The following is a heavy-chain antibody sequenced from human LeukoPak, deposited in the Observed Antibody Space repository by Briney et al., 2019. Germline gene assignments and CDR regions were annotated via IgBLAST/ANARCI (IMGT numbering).Heavy chain of an antibody. CDR3: ARGTAVAANPFDY. CDR1: GFTFSDYE. Sequence: GGSLRLSCAASGFTFSDYEMNWVRQAPGKGLAWVSYISSSGSSIYYADSVKGRFTISRDNAKNSVYLQMNSLRAEDTALYYCARGTAVAANPFDYWGQGTLVTVSS. D-gene: IGHD6-19*01. J-gene: IGHJ4*02. CDR2: ISSSGSSI. V-gene: IGHV3-48*03.